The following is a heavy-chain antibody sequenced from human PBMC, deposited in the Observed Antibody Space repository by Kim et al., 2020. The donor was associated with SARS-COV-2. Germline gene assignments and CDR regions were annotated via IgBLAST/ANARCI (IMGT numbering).Heavy chain of an antibody. Sequence: SETLSLTCTVSGGSISSNSYYWGWNRQPPGKGLEWIGSIFYGGSAYYNPSLKSRVPISVDTSKNQFSLKLSSVTAADTAVYYCVRQERGYDRDDPFDIWGQGTMVTVSS. CDR3: VRQERGYDRDDPFDI. J-gene: IGHJ3*02. V-gene: IGHV4-39*01. CDR1: GGSISSNSYY. CDR2: IFYGGSA. D-gene: IGHD5-12*01.